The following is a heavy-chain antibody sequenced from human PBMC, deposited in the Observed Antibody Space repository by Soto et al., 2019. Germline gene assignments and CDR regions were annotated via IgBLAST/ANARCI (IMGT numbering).Heavy chain of an antibody. CDR3: ARDSAPTVTTGFDYYYYGMDV. CDR1: GGSISSYY. J-gene: IGHJ6*02. D-gene: IGHD4-17*01. CDR2: IYYSGST. V-gene: IGHV4-59*01. Sequence: LRETLSLTCTVSGGSISSYYWSWIRQPPGKGLEWIGYIYYSGSTNYNPSLKSRVTISVDTSKNQFSLKLSSVTAADTAVYYCARDSAPTVTTGFDYYYYGMDVWGQGTTVTVSS.